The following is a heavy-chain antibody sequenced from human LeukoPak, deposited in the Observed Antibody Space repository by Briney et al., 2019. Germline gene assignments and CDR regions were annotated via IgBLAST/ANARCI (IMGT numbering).Heavy chain of an antibody. CDR1: GFTLSTSW. CDR3: VRGGGNFDF. Sequence: GGSLRLSCAASGFTLSTSWMSWVRQAPGKGLEWVANINKDGSEKNYVDSVKGRFSISRDNAKNSLYPQMNSLRGEDTAVYYCVRGGGNFDFWGQGILVTVSS. V-gene: IGHV3-7*04. D-gene: IGHD3-16*01. CDR2: INKDGSEK. J-gene: IGHJ4*02.